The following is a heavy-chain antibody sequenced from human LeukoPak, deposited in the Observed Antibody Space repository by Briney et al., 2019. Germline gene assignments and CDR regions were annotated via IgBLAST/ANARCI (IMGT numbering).Heavy chain of an antibody. Sequence: SETLSLTCTVSGGSISSYYWSWIRQPAGKGLEWIGRIYTSGDTKYNPSLKSRVTISVGASNNQFSLKLTSVTAADTAVYYCASGDYGAGSPVMRYWGHGTLVIVSS. D-gene: IGHD3-10*01. CDR1: GGSISSYY. V-gene: IGHV4-4*07. CDR2: IYTSGDT. CDR3: ASGDYGAGSPVMRY. J-gene: IGHJ4*01.